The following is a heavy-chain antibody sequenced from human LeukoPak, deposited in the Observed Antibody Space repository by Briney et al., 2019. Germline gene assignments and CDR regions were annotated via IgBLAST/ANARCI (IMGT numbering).Heavy chain of an antibody. CDR3: ASCYYDSSGNSDY. V-gene: IGHV3-48*03. Sequence: GGSLRLSCVASGFTFSDYEMNWVRQAPGKGLEWISYIRSSGSTTYYADSVKGRFTISRDNAKNSLYLQMNSLRAEDTAVYCFASCYYDSSGNSDYWGQGTLVTVSS. D-gene: IGHD3-22*01. CDR2: IRSSGSTT. CDR1: GFTFSDYE. J-gene: IGHJ4*02.